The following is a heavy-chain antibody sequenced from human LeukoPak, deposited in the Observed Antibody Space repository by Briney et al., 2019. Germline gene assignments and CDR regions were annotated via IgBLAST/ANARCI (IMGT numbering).Heavy chain of an antibody. D-gene: IGHD2-2*02. J-gene: IGHJ4*02. V-gene: IGHV4-34*01. CDR3: ESLYGHFDN. CDR2: INHSGST. CDR1: GGSFSGYY. Sequence: SETLSLTCAVYGGSFSGYYWSWIRQPPGKGLEWVGEINHSGSTNYNPTLKSRVTISVDTSKNQFSLKLSSVTAADTAVYYCESLYGHFDNWGQGTLVTVSS.